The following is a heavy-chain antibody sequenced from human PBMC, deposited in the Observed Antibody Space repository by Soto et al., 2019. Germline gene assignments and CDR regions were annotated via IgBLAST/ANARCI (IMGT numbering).Heavy chain of an antibody. D-gene: IGHD5-12*01. CDR1: GVSISTGGYC. J-gene: IGHJ5*02. CDR3: ARTHASRGGYDLQYNWFDP. V-gene: IGHV4-31*03. Sequence: TLSLTSTVRGVSISTGGYCWSWSRRHPGKGLERSGYINYTGGTYYNPSLKSRVTISVDTSKNQSSLKLSSVTAADTAVYYCARTHASRGGYDLQYNWFDPWGQGTLVTVSS. CDR2: INYTGGT.